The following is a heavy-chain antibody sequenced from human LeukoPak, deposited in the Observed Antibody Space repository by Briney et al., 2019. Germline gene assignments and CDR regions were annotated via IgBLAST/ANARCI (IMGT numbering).Heavy chain of an antibody. CDR1: GGSFRNYY. CDR2: INDSGRI. D-gene: IGHD1-7*01. Sequence: PSETLSLTCAVYGGSFRNYYWSWIRQPPGKGLEWIGEINDSGRINYNPSLMSRVTVSVDTSKNRFSLRLTSVTATDTAVYYCARRWNYGRNYYIDVWGNGATVSVSS. CDR3: ARRWNYGRNYYIDV. J-gene: IGHJ6*03. V-gene: IGHV4-34*01.